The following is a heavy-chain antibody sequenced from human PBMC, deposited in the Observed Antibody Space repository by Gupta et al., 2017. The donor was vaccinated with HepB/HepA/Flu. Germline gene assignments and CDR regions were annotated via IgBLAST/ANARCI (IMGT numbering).Heavy chain of an antibody. J-gene: IGHJ4*02. V-gene: IGHV3-30*03. Sequence: QVQLVESGGGVVQPGRSLRLSCAASGFPFSSYGMHWVRQAPGKGLEWVAVISYDGSNKYYADSVKGRFTISRDNSKNTLYLQMNSLRAEDTAVYYCATLGAFDYWGQGTLVTVSS. CDR2: ISYDGSNK. CDR3: ATLGAFDY. CDR1: GFPFSSYG.